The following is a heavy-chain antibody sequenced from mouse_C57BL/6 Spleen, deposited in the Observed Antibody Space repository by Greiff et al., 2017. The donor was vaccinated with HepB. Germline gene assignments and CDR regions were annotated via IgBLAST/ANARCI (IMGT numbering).Heavy chain of an antibody. V-gene: IGHV1-4*01. J-gene: IGHJ2*01. CDR2: INPSSGYT. CDR1: GYTFTSYT. D-gene: IGHD1-2*01. CDR3: ARGDGGFFFDY. Sequence: VQLQESGAELARPGASVKMSCKASGYTFTSYTMHWVKQRPGQGLEWIGYINPSSGYTKYNQKFKDKATLTADKSSSTAYMQLSSLTSEDSAVYYCARGDGGFFFDYWGQGTTLTVSS.